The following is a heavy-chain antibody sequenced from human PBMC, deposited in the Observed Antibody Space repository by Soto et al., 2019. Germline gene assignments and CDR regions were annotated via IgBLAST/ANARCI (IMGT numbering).Heavy chain of an antibody. CDR1: GFTFSSFA. Sequence: SGFTFSSFAMSWVRQAPGKGLELVSTISSSGDSTYYADSVKGRFTFSRDNSKNTLYLQMNSLRAEDTAVYYCATHYYDSRNDAFDIWGQGTMVTVSS. D-gene: IGHD3-22*01. CDR2: ISSSGDST. CDR3: ATHYYDSRNDAFDI. V-gene: IGHV3-23*01. J-gene: IGHJ3*02.